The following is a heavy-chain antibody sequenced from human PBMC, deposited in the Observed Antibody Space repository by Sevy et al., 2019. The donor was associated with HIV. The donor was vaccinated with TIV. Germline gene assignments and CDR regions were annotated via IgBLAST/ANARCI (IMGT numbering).Heavy chain of an antibody. CDR1: GYLFTDYY. D-gene: IGHD2-2*01. CDR2: INPDTAVT. CDR3: TTSLVDCSRTTCYGIFDI. J-gene: IGHJ3*02. V-gene: IGHV1-2*02. Sequence: ASVKVSCKASGYLFTDYYIHWLRQASGQGLEWMGWINPDTAVTDYAQNFQGRVTMTRDTSINTAYMELSRLRSDDTAVFYCTTSLVDCSRTTCYGIFDIWGQGTMVTVSS.